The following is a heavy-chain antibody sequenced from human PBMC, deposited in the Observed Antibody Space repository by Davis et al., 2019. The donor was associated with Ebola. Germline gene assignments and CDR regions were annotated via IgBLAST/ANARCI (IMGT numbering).Heavy chain of an antibody. CDR1: GFTFSSYG. Sequence: GESLKISCAASGFTFSSYGMHWVRQAPGEGLVWVSRIKSDGSFTRYADSVKGRFTISRDNAKNTLYLQMNSLRAEDTAIYYCAKRSPYRDFDYWGQGTLVTVSS. D-gene: IGHD1-14*01. J-gene: IGHJ4*02. V-gene: IGHV3-74*01. CDR2: IKSDGSFT. CDR3: AKRSPYRDFDY.